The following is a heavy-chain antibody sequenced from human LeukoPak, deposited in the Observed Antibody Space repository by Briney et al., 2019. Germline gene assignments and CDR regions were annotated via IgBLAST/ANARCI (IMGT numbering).Heavy chain of an antibody. Sequence: GGSLRLSCAASGFTFSSYSMNWVRQAPGKGLEWVSSISSSSSYIYYADSVKGRFTISRDSSKNTLYLQMNSLRAEDTAVYYCARASVGDSSSFDYWGQGTLVTVSS. J-gene: IGHJ4*02. CDR3: ARASVGDSSSFDY. CDR1: GFTFSSYS. V-gene: IGHV3-21*01. CDR2: ISSSSSYI. D-gene: IGHD6-13*01.